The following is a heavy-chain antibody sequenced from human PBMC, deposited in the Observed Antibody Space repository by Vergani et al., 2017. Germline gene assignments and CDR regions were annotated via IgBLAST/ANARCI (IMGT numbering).Heavy chain of an antibody. J-gene: IGHJ6*03. CDR3: ARHARDYYYYMDV. V-gene: IGHV5-51*01. CDR2: IYPDDSDT. Sequence: EVQLVQSEAEVRKPGESLKISCKGSGYIFTTYWIAWVRQMPGRGLEWMGIIYPDDSDTRYSPSFQGQVTISVDKSISAAYLQWSSLKASDTAIYYCARHARDYYYYMDVWGKGTTVTVSS. D-gene: IGHD6-6*01. CDR1: GYIFTTYW.